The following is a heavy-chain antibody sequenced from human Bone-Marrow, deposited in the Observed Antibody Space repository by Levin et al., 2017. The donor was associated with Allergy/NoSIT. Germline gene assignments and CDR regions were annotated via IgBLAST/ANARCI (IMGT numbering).Heavy chain of an antibody. V-gene: IGHV4-34*01. D-gene: IGHD4-17*01. CDR3: ARGVRGGDYLLHAFDI. CDR2: INHSGST. Sequence: SQTLSLTCAVYGGSFSGYYWSWIRQPPGKGLEWIGEINHSGSTNYNPSLKSRVTISVDTSKNQFSLKLSSVTAADTAVYYCARGVRGGDYLLHAFDIWGQGTMVTVSS. J-gene: IGHJ3*02. CDR1: GGSFSGYY.